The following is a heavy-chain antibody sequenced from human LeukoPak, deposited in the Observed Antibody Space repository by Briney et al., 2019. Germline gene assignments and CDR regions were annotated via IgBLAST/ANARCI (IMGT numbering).Heavy chain of an antibody. CDR2: INHSGIT. D-gene: IGHD4-17*01. Sequence: PSETLSLTCPVYGGSFNYYYLSWIRQPPRKGRGWIGEINHSGITNYNPSLKSRVTISADTSKNQFSLKLTSVTAADTAVYYCANPARDFADSGAITWWGQGTLVTVSS. V-gene: IGHV4-34*01. J-gene: IGHJ4*02. CDR1: GGSFNYYY. CDR3: ANPARDFADSGAITW.